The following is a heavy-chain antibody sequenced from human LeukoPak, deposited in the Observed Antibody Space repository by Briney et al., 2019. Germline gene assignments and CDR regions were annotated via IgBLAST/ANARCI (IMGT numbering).Heavy chain of an antibody. CDR1: GYTLTSNY. J-gene: IGHJ3*02. CDR2: INPSGGST. D-gene: IGHD3-3*01. V-gene: IGHV1-46*01. CDR3: AREGPLTIWYGHDAFDI. Sequence: ASVKVSCKASGYTLTSNYIHWVRQAPGQGLEWMGVINPSGGSTSYAQKFQGRVTMTRDTSTSTVYTELSSLRSEDTAVYYCAREGPLTIWYGHDAFDIWGQGTMVTVSS.